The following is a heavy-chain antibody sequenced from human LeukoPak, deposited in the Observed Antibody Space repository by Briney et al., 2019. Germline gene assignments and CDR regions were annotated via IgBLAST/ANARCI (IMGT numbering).Heavy chain of an antibody. D-gene: IGHD3-10*01. Sequence: VASVKVSCKASGYTFTSYGISWVRQAPGQGLEWMGGIIPIFGTANYAQKFQGRVTITADESTSTAYMELSSLRSEDTAVYYCARISYGTGYWGQGTLVTVSS. J-gene: IGHJ4*02. CDR2: IIPIFGTA. CDR1: GYTFTSYG. CDR3: ARISYGTGY. V-gene: IGHV1-69*13.